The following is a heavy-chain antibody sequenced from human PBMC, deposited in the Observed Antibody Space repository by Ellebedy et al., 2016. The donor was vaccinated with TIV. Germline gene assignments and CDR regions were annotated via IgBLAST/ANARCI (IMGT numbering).Heavy chain of an antibody. J-gene: IGHJ4*02. Sequence: GESLKISCAASGFTFGSYGMHWVRQAPGKGLEWVAVIWFDGSKEFYADSVKGRFTISRDDSKNEVFLQMSSLRAEDTAVYYCARDRMDTAMPRNFDYWGQGTLVTVSS. CDR3: ARDRMDTAMPRNFDY. CDR2: IWFDGSKE. V-gene: IGHV3-33*01. CDR1: GFTFGSYG. D-gene: IGHD5-18*01.